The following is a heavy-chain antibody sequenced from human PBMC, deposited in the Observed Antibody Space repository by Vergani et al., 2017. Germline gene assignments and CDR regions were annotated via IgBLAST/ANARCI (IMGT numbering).Heavy chain of an antibody. CDR1: EFTFSTYG. J-gene: IGHJ4*02. Sequence: QVQLVESGGGVVQPGGSRRLSCAASEFTFSTYGMHWVRQAPGKGLEWVAFIRYDGSNKYYADSVKGRFTISRDTSKNTLSLQMNSLTAEDTAIYYCAGPQGTSAYYYGGFDYWGQGILVTVSS. CDR2: IRYDGSNK. V-gene: IGHV3-30*02. D-gene: IGHD3-22*01. CDR3: AGPQGTSAYYYGGFDY.